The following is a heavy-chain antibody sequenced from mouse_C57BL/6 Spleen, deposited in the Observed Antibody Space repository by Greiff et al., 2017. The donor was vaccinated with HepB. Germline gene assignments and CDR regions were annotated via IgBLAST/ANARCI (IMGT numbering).Heavy chain of an antibody. CDR2: IYPSDSET. CDR3: ARWGWDVGYYAMDY. V-gene: IGHV1-61*01. Sequence: QVQLKQPGAELVRPGSSVKLSCKASGYTFTSYWMDWVKQRPGQGLEWIGNIYPSDSETHYNQKFKDKATLTVDKSSSTAYMQLSSLTSEDSAVYYCARWGWDVGYYAMDYWGQGTSVTVSS. D-gene: IGHD4-1*01. CDR1: GYTFTSYW. J-gene: IGHJ4*01.